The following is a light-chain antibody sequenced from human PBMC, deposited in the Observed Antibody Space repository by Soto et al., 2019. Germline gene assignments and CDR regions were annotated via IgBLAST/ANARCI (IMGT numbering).Light chain of an antibody. V-gene: IGKV3-20*01. J-gene: IGKJ2*01. CDR2: GAS. CDR3: QQYGISPNT. CDR1: QSVSSSY. Sequence: EILLTQSPGTLSLSPGERDTLSCRASQSVSSSYLAWYQQKPGQAPRLLIYGASSRATGIPDRFSGSGSGTDFTLTISRLEPEDFAVYYCQQYGISPNTFGQGTKLEIK.